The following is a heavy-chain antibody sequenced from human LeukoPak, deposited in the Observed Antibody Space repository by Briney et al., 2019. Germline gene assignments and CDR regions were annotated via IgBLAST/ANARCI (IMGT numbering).Heavy chain of an antibody. J-gene: IGHJ3*02. CDR2: ISASGGST. Sequence: GASLRLSCAASGFTFSSYAMSWVRQAPGKGLEWVSTISASGGSTYYADSVKGRLTISRDNSKNTLYLQMNSLRAEDTAVYYYAKGPYSAFDIWGQGTMVTVSS. V-gene: IGHV3-23*01. CDR1: GFTFSSYA. CDR3: AKGPYSAFDI. D-gene: IGHD2-15*01.